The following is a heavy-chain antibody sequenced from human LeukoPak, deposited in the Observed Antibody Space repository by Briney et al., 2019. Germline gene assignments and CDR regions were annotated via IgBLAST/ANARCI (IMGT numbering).Heavy chain of an antibody. J-gene: IGHJ4*02. CDR2: ISYDGSNK. CDR3: ASVDSSSWTQLDY. Sequence: PGGSLRLSCAASRFTFSSYAMHWVGQAQGKGLEWVAVISYDGSNKYYADSVKGRFTISRDNSKNTLYLQMNSLRAEDTAVYYCASVDSSSWTQLDYWGQGTLVTVSS. V-gene: IGHV3-30*04. CDR1: RFTFSSYA. D-gene: IGHD6-13*01.